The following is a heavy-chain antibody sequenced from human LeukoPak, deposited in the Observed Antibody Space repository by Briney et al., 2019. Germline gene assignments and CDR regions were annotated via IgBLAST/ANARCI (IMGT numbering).Heavy chain of an antibody. CDR2: IWYDGSNK. J-gene: IGHJ6*02. CDR3: ARDLTYYYDSSGYYGMDV. V-gene: IGHV3-33*08. CDR1: GXTFSSYA. D-gene: IGHD3-22*01. Sequence: GGSLRLSCSASGXTFSSYAMHWVRQAPGKGLEWVAVIWYDGSNKYYADSVKGRFTISRDNSKNTLYLQMNSLRAEDTAVYYCARDLTYYYDSSGYYGMDVWGQGTTVTVSS.